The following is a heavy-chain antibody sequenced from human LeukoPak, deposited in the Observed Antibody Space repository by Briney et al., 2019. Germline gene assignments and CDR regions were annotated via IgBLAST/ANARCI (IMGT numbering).Heavy chain of an antibody. Sequence: PSETLSLTCTVSGGSISSYYWSWIRQPAGKGLEWIGRIYTSGSTNYNPSLKSRVTTSVDTSKNQFSLKLSSVAAADTAVYYCASQGGYGTLAYCGGDCYPGAFDIWAKGQWSPSLQ. D-gene: IGHD2-21*02. CDR2: IYTSGST. CDR3: ASQGGYGTLAYCGGDCYPGAFDI. J-gene: IGHJ3*02. CDR1: GGSISSYY. V-gene: IGHV4-4*07.